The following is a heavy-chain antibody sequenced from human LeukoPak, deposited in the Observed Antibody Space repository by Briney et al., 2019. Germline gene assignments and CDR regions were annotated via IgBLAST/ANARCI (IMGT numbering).Heavy chain of an antibody. CDR3: TREEGGATNF. J-gene: IGHJ4*02. V-gene: IGHV3-49*03. D-gene: IGHD1-26*01. Sequence: PGGSLRLSCTASGFIFGDYAMSWFRQAPGKGLEWVGFIRSKANGGTTEYAASVKGRFTISRDDSKSIAYMEVNSLKTEDTAVYYCTREEGGATNFWGQGTLVTVPS. CDR2: IRSKANGGTT. CDR1: GFIFGDYA.